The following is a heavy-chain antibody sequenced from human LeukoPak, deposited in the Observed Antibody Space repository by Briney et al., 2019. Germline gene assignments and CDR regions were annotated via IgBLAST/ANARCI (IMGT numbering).Heavy chain of an antibody. Sequence: SETLSLTCTVSGGSISSNNYYWGWVRQPPGKGLEWIATIYYSGSSYYNPSLKSRVTISVDTSKNQFSLKLSSVTAADTAVYYCARLAQGSGTYGFDYWRQGTLVTVSS. D-gene: IGHD3-10*01. J-gene: IGHJ4*02. CDR2: IYYSGSS. CDR1: GGSISSNNYY. V-gene: IGHV4-39*01. CDR3: ARLAQGSGTYGFDY.